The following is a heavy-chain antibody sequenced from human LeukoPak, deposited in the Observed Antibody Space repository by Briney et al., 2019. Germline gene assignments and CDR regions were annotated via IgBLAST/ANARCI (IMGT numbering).Heavy chain of an antibody. Sequence: PSQTLSLTCTVSGGSISSGGYYWSWIRQHPGKGLEWIGCIYYSGTTYYHPSLTSRVAISVDTSKNQFSLKLSSVTAADTAVYYCARSGTVTTWNYWGQGTLVTVSS. CDR3: ARSGTVTTWNY. V-gene: IGHV4-31*03. J-gene: IGHJ4*02. CDR1: GGSISSGGYY. CDR2: IYYSGTT. D-gene: IGHD4-17*01.